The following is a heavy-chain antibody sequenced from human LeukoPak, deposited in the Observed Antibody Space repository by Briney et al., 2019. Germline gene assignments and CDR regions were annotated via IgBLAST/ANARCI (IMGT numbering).Heavy chain of an antibody. D-gene: IGHD3-9*01. Sequence: GGSLRLSCAASGFTFSSYAMHWVRQAPGKGLEYVSAISSNAGSTYYTNSVKGRFTISRDNSKNTLYLQMGSLTAEDMAVYYCARGFQLTDYFYYMDVWGKGTTVTVSS. CDR3: ARGFQLTDYFYYMDV. CDR2: ISSNAGST. V-gene: IGHV3-64*01. CDR1: GFTFSSYA. J-gene: IGHJ6*03.